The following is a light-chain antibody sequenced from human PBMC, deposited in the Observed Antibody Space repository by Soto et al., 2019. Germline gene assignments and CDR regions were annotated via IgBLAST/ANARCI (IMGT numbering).Light chain of an antibody. CDR1: QSVSSN. Sequence: IVLTQSPATLSVSPGERSTLSFRASQSVSSNLAWYQQKPGQAPRLLIYGASTRATGIPARFSGSGSGTDFTLTISSLQPDDFATYYCQQYSDSSGAFGQGTKVDI. CDR3: QQYSDSSGA. V-gene: IGKV3-15*01. J-gene: IGKJ1*01. CDR2: GAS.